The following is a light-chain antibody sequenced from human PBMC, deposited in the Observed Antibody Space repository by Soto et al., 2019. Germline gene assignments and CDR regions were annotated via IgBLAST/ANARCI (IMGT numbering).Light chain of an antibody. CDR3: QQYNNWPYT. J-gene: IGKJ2*01. V-gene: IGKV3-15*01. CDR1: QSVSSN. CDR2: GAS. Sequence: EIVMTQSPAPLSVSPGERATLSCRASQSVSSNLAWYQQKPGQAPRHLIYGASTRSTGIPARFSGSGSGTEFTLTISSLQSEDFAVYYCQQYNNWPYTFGQGTKLEIK.